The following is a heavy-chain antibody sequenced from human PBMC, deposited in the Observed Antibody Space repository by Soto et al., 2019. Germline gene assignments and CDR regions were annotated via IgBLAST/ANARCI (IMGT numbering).Heavy chain of an antibody. V-gene: IGHV1-3*01. D-gene: IGHD2-2*01. CDR2: INAGNGNT. Sequence: ASVKVSCKASGYTFTSYAMHWVRQAPGQRLEWMGWINAGNGNTKYSQKFQGRVTITRDTSASTAYMELSSLRSEDTAVYYCASSYCISTSCPPYYCMDVWGQGTAVTVSS. J-gene: IGHJ6*02. CDR3: ASSYCISTSCPPYYCMDV. CDR1: GYTFTSYA.